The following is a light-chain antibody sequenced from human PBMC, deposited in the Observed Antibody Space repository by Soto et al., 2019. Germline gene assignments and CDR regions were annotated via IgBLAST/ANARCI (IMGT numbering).Light chain of an antibody. J-gene: IGLJ3*02. CDR2: EVS. CDR3: SSYTRSSTRV. CDR1: SSDVGGYNY. Sequence: QSALTQPASVSGSPGQSITISCTGTSSDVGGYNYVSWYQQHPGKAPKLMIYEVSNRPSGVSNRFSGSKSGNTASLTISGLPAEDEADYYCSSYTRSSTRVFGGGTQLTVL. V-gene: IGLV2-14*01.